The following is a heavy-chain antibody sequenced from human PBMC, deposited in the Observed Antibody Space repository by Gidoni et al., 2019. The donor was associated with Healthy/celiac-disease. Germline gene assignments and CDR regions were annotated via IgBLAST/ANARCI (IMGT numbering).Heavy chain of an antibody. V-gene: IGHV3-21*01. J-gene: IGHJ4*02. CDR3: ARDPNYYDSSGYFISTFDY. CDR2: ISSSSSYI. Sequence: EVQLVESGGGLVRPGGSLRLSCAASGFPFSSYSMNWVRQAPGKGLEWVSSISSSSSYIYYADSVKGRFTISRDNAKNSLYLQMNSLRAEDTAVYYCARDPNYYDSSGYFISTFDYWGQGTLVTVSS. D-gene: IGHD3-22*01. CDR1: GFPFSSYS.